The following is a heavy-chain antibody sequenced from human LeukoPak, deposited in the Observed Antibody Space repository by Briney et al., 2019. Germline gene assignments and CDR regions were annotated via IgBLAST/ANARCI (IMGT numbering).Heavy chain of an antibody. Sequence: SETLSLTCTVSGGSISSYYWSWIRQPPGKGLEWIGYIYYSGSTNYNPSLKSRVIISVDTSKNQFSLKLSSVTAADTAVYYCARVATDYGDYFDYWGQGTLVTVSS. CDR2: IYYSGST. V-gene: IGHV4-59*01. CDR1: GGSISSYY. J-gene: IGHJ4*02. D-gene: IGHD4-17*01. CDR3: ARVATDYGDYFDY.